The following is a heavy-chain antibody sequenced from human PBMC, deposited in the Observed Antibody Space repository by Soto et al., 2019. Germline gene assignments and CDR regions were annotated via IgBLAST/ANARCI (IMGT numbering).Heavy chain of an antibody. D-gene: IGHD3-3*01. Sequence: GESLKISGKASGYILTSYWISWVLQMPGKGLEWMGRIDPSDSYTNYSPSFQGHVTISADKSISTAYLQWSSLKASDTAMYYCPRRTTIFGVLNGMDVWGQGTTVTVSS. CDR3: PRRTTIFGVLNGMDV. CDR1: GYILTSYW. V-gene: IGHV5-10-1*01. CDR2: IDPSDSYT. J-gene: IGHJ6*02.